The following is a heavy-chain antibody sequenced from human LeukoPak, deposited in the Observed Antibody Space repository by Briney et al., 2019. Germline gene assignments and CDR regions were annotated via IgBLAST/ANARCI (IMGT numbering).Heavy chain of an antibody. CDR3: AKSRGSGLFDY. CDR1: GFTFSNYA. CDR2: ISGSGGST. D-gene: IGHD3-10*01. V-gene: IGHV3-23*01. Sequence: PGGSLRLSCAASGFTFSNYAMNWVRQAPGKGLEWVSGISGSGGSTYYADSMKGRFTISRDNSKNTLYLQMNNLRAEDTAIYYCAKSRGSGLFDYWGQGTLVTVSS. J-gene: IGHJ4*02.